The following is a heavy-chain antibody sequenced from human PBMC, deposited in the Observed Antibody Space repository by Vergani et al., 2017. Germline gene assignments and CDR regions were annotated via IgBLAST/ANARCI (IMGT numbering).Heavy chain of an antibody. D-gene: IGHD2-8*02. CDR2: INNDGHT. CDR3: AVRPRVNLVGREIVTKSTFDY. V-gene: IGHV4-34*02. CDR1: GESFSSFY. J-gene: IGHJ4*02. Sequence: QVQLQQWGAGVVKPSGTLSLTCAVFGESFSSFYWSWIRQPPGKGLEWIGEINNDGHTNYNPSLESRVTVSRDTAKNQFSLNWMSVTAADTAMYYCAVRPRVNLVGREIVTKSTFDYWSQGSLVTVSS.